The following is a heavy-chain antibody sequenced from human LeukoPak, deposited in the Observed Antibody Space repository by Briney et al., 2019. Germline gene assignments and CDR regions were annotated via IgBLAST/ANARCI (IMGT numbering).Heavy chain of an antibody. D-gene: IGHD2-2*01. V-gene: IGHV1-8*03. CDR3: AKGPIPCSSTSCPRSAFDI. J-gene: IGHJ3*02. CDR2: MNPNSGNT. CDR1: GYTFTSYD. Sequence: VASVKVSCKASGYTFTSYDINWVRQATGQGLEWMGWMNPNSGNTGYAQKFQGRVTITRNTSISTAYMELSSLRSEDTAVYYCAKGPIPCSSTSCPRSAFDIWGQGTMVTVSS.